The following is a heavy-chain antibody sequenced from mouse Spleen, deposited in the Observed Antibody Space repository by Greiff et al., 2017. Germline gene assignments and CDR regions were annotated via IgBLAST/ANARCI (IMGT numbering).Heavy chain of an antibody. D-gene: IGHD2-4*01. Sequence: EVQVVESGGGLVKPGGSLKLSCAASGFTFSSYAMSWVRQTPEKRLEWVAAINSNGGSTYYPDTVKDRFTISRDNAKNTLYLQMSSLRSEDTALYYCARQSRYDYDTWFAYWGQGTLVTVSA. J-gene: IGHJ3*01. CDR2: INSNGGST. V-gene: IGHV5-6-2*01. CDR3: ARQSRYDYDTWFAY. CDR1: GFTFSSYA.